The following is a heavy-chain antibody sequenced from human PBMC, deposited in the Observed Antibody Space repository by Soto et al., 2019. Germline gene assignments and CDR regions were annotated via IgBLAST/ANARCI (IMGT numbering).Heavy chain of an antibody. CDR1: GFTLSNYE. Sequence: GGSLRLSCAGSGFTLSNYEMNWVRQATGKWLEWVAYVSTGGSSIYDADSVKGRFTISRDNAKNTLHLQMNSLRAEDTAVYYCARARMERIAARQGYYYYHYGMDVCGQGTTVTVSS. V-gene: IGHV3-48*03. CDR3: ARARMERIAARQGYYYYHYGMDV. D-gene: IGHD6-6*01. J-gene: IGHJ6*02. CDR2: VSTGGSSI.